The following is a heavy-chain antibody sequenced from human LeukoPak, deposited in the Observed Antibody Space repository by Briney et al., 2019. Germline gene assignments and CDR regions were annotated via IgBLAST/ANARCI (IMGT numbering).Heavy chain of an antibody. Sequence: AGGSLRLSCAASGFTFDDYAMHWVRQAPGKGLEYVSAISSNGGSTYYADSVKGRFTISRDNSKNTLYLQMSSLRAEDTAVYYCVKGSGNYPLYGMDVWGKGTTVTVSS. CDR3: VKGSGNYPLYGMDV. V-gene: IGHV3-64D*06. CDR1: GFTFDDYA. J-gene: IGHJ6*04. D-gene: IGHD3-10*01. CDR2: ISSNGGST.